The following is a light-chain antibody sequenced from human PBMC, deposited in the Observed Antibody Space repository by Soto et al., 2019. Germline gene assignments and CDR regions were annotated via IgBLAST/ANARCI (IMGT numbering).Light chain of an antibody. CDR2: EVS. V-gene: IGLV2-14*01. CDR1: GSDVGGYKF. Sequence: QSVLTQPASVSGSPGQSITISCTGTGSDVGGYKFVSWYQQHPGKTPRLMIYEVSNRPSGVSNRFAGSKSGNTASLTISGLQAEEEADYYCSSYTGSDTRYVFGPGTKVTV. J-gene: IGLJ1*01. CDR3: SSYTGSDTRYV.